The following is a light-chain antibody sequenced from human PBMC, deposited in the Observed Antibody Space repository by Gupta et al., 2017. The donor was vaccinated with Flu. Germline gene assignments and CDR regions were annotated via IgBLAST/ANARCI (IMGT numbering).Light chain of an antibody. CDR3: DSYTNSSTTWV. J-gene: IGLJ3*02. CDR2: RVS. V-gene: IGLV2-14*01. CDR1: STDVGGYKY. Sequence: ITISCTGTSTDVGGYKYVSWYRQHPDKAPKLIIYRVSNRTSGVTDRFSGSKSGNTASVTITGLQAEAEAYYYCDSYTNSSTTWVFGGGTKLTVL.